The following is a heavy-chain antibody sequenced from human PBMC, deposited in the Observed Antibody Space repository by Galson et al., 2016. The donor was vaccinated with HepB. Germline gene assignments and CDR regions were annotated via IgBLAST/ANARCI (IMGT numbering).Heavy chain of an antibody. CDR2: INTYNGNT. D-gene: IGHD6-25*01. J-gene: IGHJ6*02. CDR1: GYTFTSYG. CDR3: ARDDRSGGMDV. V-gene: IGHV1-18*04. Sequence: SCKASGYTFTSYGISWVRHAPGQGLEWMAWINTYNGNTEDSQKVQGRVAMTTDTSTNTTYMELSGLRPDDTAVYYCARDDRSGGMDVWGQGTLVTVSS.